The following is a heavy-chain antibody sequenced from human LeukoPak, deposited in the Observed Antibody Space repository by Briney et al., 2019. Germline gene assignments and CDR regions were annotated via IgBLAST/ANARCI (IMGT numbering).Heavy chain of an antibody. CDR1: GYTFTSYD. D-gene: IGHD6-19*01. V-gene: IGHV7-4-1*02. CDR2: INTNTGNP. CDR3: AREGTAVAGPLDY. J-gene: IGHJ4*02. Sequence: GASVKVSCKASGYTFTSYDINWVRQATGQGFEWMGWINTNTGNPTYAQGFTGRFVFSLDTSVSTAYLQISSLKAEDTAVYYCAREGTAVAGPLDYWGQGTLVTVSS.